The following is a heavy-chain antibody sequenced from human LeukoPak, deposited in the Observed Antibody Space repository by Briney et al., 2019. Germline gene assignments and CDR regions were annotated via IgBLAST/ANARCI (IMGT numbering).Heavy chain of an antibody. CDR2: IQQYSNDK. D-gene: IGHD6-6*01. CDR1: GFTFVGYW. V-gene: IGHV3-7*01. CDR3: ARSIAAYCYFDL. J-gene: IGHJ2*01. Sequence: GGSLRLSCAASGFTFVGYWMSWVRQAPGKGLEWVANIQQYSNDKYYVDSVKGRFTISRDNAKGSLYLQMDSLRADDTAIYFCARSIAAYCYFDLWGRGTLVTVSS.